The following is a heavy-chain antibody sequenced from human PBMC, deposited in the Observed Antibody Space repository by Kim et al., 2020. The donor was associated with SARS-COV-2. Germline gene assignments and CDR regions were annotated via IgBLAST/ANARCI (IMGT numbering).Heavy chain of an antibody. V-gene: IGHV3-23*01. CDR1: GFTFSTYA. CDR3: AKGGTVVPVTGC. CDR2: VSGSGGFT. D-gene: IGHD2-2*01. J-gene: IGHJ4*02. Sequence: GGSLRLSCAASGFTFSTYAMSWVRQAPGKGLEWVSGVSGSGGFTYYADSVKGRFTVSRDNSKDTLYLQMNSLRAEDTAVYYCAKGGTVVPVTGCWGRGT.